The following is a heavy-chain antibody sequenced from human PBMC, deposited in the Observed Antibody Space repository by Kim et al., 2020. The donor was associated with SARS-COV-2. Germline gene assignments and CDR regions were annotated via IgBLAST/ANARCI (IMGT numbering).Heavy chain of an antibody. CDR3: AREDDDYGDLLDYYGMDV. V-gene: IGHV3-21*01. Sequence: GGSLRLSCAASGFTFSSYSMNWVRQAPGKGLEWVSSISSSSSYIYYADSVKGRFTISRDNAKNSLYLQMNSLRAEDTAVYYCAREDDDYGDLLDYYGMDVWGQGTTVTVSS. CDR2: ISSSSSYI. CDR1: GFTFSSYS. D-gene: IGHD4-17*01. J-gene: IGHJ6*02.